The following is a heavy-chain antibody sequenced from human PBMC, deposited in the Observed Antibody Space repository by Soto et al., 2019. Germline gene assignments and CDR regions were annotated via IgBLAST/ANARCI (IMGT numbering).Heavy chain of an antibody. CDR2: ISYDGTNK. Sequence: QVHLVESGGGVVQPGTSLRLSCIASGFTFSRFAIHWVRQAPGKGLEWVAVISYDGTNKYYGAFVKGRFSLSRDDSENTAYLQMNSLRPDDTALYYCAKDSSLGFYMDGWGRGTTVTVSS. CDR1: GFTFSRFA. CDR3: AKDSSLGFYMDG. J-gene: IGHJ6*03. V-gene: IGHV3-30*18. D-gene: IGHD1-26*01.